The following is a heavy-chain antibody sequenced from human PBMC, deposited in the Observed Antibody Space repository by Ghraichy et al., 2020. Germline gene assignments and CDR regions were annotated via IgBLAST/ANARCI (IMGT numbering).Heavy chain of an antibody. D-gene: IGHD6-13*01. CDR3: ARGGAGTPGYGLDV. J-gene: IGHJ6*02. Sequence: GSRRLSCTVSGGSIDSYFWSWIRQPPGKGLEWIAYISYRGNTNYNPSLQSRVTISVDTSKNQFSLKLTSVTAADTAVYYCARGGAGTPGYGLDVWGQGTTGTVSS. V-gene: IGHV4-59*01. CDR1: GGSIDSYF. CDR2: ISYRGNT.